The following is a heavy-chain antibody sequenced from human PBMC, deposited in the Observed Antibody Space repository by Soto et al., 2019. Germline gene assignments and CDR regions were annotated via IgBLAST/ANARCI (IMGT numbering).Heavy chain of an antibody. J-gene: IGHJ6*03. CDR1: GFTFSDYY. CDR3: ARTMVRGVMTLQHYYYMDV. CDR2: ISSSGSTI. Sequence: QVQLVESGGGLVKPGGSLRLSCAASGFTFSDYYMSWIRQAPGKGLEWVSYISSSGSTIYYADSVKGRFTISRDNAKNSLYLKMNTLRAEDTDVYYCARTMVRGVMTLQHYYYMDVWGKGTTVTVSS. V-gene: IGHV3-11*01. D-gene: IGHD3-10*01.